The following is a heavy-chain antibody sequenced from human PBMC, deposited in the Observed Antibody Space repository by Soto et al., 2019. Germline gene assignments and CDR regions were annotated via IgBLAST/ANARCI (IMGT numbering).Heavy chain of an antibody. CDR2: ISYDGSNK. J-gene: IGHJ4*02. Sequence: QVQLVESGGGVVQPGGSLRLSCSASGFTFNKCGVHWVRQAPGKGLEWVAIISYDGSNKYYADSVKGRFTISRDNSKNTLYLQMNSLRAQDTAVYYCASQLLTIGSFDYWGQGTLVTVSS. D-gene: IGHD2-2*01. CDR3: ASQLLTIGSFDY. CDR1: GFTFNKCG. V-gene: IGHV3-30-3*01.